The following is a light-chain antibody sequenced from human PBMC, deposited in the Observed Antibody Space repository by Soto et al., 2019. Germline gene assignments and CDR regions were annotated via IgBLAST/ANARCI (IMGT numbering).Light chain of an antibody. CDR2: DAS. Sequence: EIVLTQSPASLSMSPGERATLSCRASQSVSSYFAWYQQKPGQAPRLLIYDASNRATGVPARFSGSGSGTDCTLTISSLEPEDFEVYYCQQRRYWPVTFGQGTKVAIK. J-gene: IGKJ1*01. CDR1: QSVSSY. CDR3: QQRRYWPVT. V-gene: IGKV3-11*01.